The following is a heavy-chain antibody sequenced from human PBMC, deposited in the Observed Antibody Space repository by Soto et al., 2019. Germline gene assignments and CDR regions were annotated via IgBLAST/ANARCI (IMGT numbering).Heavy chain of an antibody. V-gene: IGHV3-23*01. D-gene: IGHD2-15*01. CDR1: GFTFSSYA. CDR3: AKDTVGYCSGGSCYLLDY. J-gene: IGHJ4*02. Sequence: GGSLRLSCAASGFTFSSYAMSWVRQAPGKGLEWVSAISGSGGSTYYADSVKGRFTISRDNSKNTLYLQMNSLRAEDTAVYYCAKDTVGYCSGGSCYLLDYWGQGTLVTVSS. CDR2: ISGSGGST.